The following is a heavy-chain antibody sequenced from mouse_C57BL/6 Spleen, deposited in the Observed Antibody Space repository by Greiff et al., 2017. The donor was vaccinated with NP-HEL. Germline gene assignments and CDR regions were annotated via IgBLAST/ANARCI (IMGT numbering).Heavy chain of an antibody. V-gene: IGHV1-80*01. J-gene: IGHJ3*01. Sequence: VQLQQAGAELVKPGASVKISGKASGYAFSSYWMNWVKQRPGKGLEGIGQIYPGDGDTNYNGKFKGKATLTADKSSITAYMQLSSLTSEDSAVYFCARLGDGGFAYWGQGTLVTVSA. CDR1: GYAFSSYW. D-gene: IGHD3-3*01. CDR2: IYPGDGDT. CDR3: ARLGDGGFAY.